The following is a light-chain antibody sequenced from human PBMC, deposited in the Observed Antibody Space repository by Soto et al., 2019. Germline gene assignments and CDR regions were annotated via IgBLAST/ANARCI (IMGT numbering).Light chain of an antibody. Sequence: EIVLTQSPGTVSLSPGERATLSCRASQSVGSRWLAWYQQKPGQAPRVLIYGGSNRATGIPDRFSGSGSGTDFTLTLSRLEPEDFAVYYCQQYYSSRTFGQGTKVE. J-gene: IGKJ1*01. CDR1: QSVGSRW. V-gene: IGKV3-20*01. CDR2: GGS. CDR3: QQYYSSRT.